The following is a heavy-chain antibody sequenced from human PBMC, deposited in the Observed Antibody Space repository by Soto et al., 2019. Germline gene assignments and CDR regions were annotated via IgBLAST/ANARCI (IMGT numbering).Heavy chain of an antibody. CDR3: ARGRYGDY. CDR2: ISAHNGNT. V-gene: IGHV1-18*01. CDR1: GYTVTSYG. J-gene: IGHJ4*02. Sequence: QVHLVQSGAEVKKRGASVKVSCKASGYTVTSYGITWVRQAPGQGLEWMGWISAHNGNTDYAQKLQGRVIVTRVTSTSTAYMELRSLISDDTAVYYCARGRYGDYWGQVALVTVSS. D-gene: IGHD1-1*01.